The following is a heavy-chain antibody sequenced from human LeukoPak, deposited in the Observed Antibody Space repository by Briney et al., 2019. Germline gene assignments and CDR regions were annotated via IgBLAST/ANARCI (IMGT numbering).Heavy chain of an antibody. CDR2: ISTYNGNT. J-gene: IGHJ1*01. Sequence: ASVKVSCKASGYTFSSYGISWVRQAPGQGLEWMGWISTYNGNTNYPQKVQGRVAMTTDTSTSTAYMELRSLRSDDTAVYYCARGGGYSSSWYGFQHWGQGTLVTVSS. CDR3: ARGGGYSSSWYGFQH. V-gene: IGHV1-18*01. D-gene: IGHD6-13*01. CDR1: GYTFSSYG.